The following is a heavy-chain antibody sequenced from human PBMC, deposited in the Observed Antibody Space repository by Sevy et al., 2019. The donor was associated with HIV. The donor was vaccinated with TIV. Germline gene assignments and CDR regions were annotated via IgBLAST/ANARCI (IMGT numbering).Heavy chain of an antibody. Sequence: GGSLRLSCAASGFTFSSYAMHWVRQAPGKGLEWVAVISYDGSNKYYADSLKGRLTISRDNSKNTLYLQMISLRAEDTAVYYCARDRSSGWYFNYYYGMDVWGQGTTVTVSS. CDR1: GFTFSSYA. CDR2: ISYDGSNK. J-gene: IGHJ6*02. D-gene: IGHD6-19*01. CDR3: ARDRSSGWYFNYYYGMDV. V-gene: IGHV3-30*04.